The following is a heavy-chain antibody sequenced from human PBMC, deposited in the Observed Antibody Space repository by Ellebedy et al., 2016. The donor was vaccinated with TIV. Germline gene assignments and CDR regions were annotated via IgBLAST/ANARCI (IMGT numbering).Heavy chain of an antibody. CDR2: VSSGSDFI. Sequence: GESLKISCEASGFTFSRYSMNWVRQAPGKGLEWVAAVSSGSDFIYYADSVKGRFTISRANAKRSLYLQMDSLRAEDTAVYYCARDPPDARILAGTSEDPDAFDLWGQGTMVTVSS. J-gene: IGHJ3*01. CDR3: ARDPPDARILAGTSEDPDAFDL. V-gene: IGHV3-21*01. CDR1: GFTFSRYS. D-gene: IGHD1-7*01.